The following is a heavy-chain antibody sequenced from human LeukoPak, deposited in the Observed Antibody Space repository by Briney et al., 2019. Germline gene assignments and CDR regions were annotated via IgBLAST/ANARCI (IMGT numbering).Heavy chain of an antibody. J-gene: IGHJ4*02. V-gene: IGHV3-21*04. D-gene: IGHD6-13*01. CDR2: INSGSTYT. Sequence: GGSLRLSCAASGFTFSSYMMNWVRQAPGKGLEWVSSINSGSTYTYYTESVKGRFTVSRDNAKNSLFLQMNSLRAEDTAVYYCAKGSAAARPYYFDYWGQGSLVTVSS. CDR3: AKGSAAARPYYFDY. CDR1: GFTFSSYM.